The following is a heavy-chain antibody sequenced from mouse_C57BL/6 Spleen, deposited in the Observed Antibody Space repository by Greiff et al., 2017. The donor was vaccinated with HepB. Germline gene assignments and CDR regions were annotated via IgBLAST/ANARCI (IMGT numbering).Heavy chain of an antibody. CDR1: GYSFTGYY. V-gene: IGHV1-43*01. D-gene: IGHD2-1*01. CDR2: INPSTGGT. Sequence: EVQLQQSGPELVKPGASVKISCKASGYSFTGYYMHWVKQSSEKSLEWIGEINPSTGGTSYNQKFKGKATLTVDKSSSTAYMQLKSLTSEDSAVYYCASTNYGNYEGYCDVWGTGTTVTVSS. CDR3: ASTNYGNYEGYCDV. J-gene: IGHJ1*03.